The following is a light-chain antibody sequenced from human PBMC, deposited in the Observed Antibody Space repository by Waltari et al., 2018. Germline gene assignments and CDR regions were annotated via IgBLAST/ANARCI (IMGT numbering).Light chain of an antibody. CDR2: GAS. V-gene: IGKV3-20*01. J-gene: IGKJ5*01. CDR1: QNVGKNY. CDR3: QQYASPPIT. Sequence: EILLTQSPGTLSLSPGERATLSCRASQNVGKNYLDWYQQRPGQPPRLLIFGASNRATGIPARFSGSGSGTDFTLTISRLESEDFAVYFCQQYASPPITFGQGTRLE.